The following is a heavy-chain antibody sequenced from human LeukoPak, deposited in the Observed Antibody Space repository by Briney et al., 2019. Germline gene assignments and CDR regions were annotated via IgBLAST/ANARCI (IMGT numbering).Heavy chain of an antibody. D-gene: IGHD5-18*01. V-gene: IGHV4-59*08. Sequence: SETLSLTCTVSGGSISSYYWSWIRQPPGKGLEWIGYIYYSGSANYNPSLKSRVTISVDTTKNQFSLKLSSVTAADTAVYYCARRRGGYSYGSAFDYWGQGTLVTVSS. CDR2: IYYSGSA. CDR3: ARRRGGYSYGSAFDY. J-gene: IGHJ4*02. CDR1: GGSISSYY.